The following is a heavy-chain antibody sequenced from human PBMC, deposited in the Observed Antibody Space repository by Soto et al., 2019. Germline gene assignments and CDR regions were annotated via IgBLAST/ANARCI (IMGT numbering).Heavy chain of an antibody. V-gene: IGHV1-69*06. J-gene: IGHJ4*02. D-gene: IGHD3-3*01. Sequence: SVKVSCKASGGTFSSYAISWVRQAPGQGLEWMGGIIPIFGTANYAQKFQGRVTITADKSTSTAYMELSSLRSEDTAVYYCARTPYVLRFLEWFLDSWGQGTPVTVSS. CDR2: IIPIFGTA. CDR1: GGTFSSYA. CDR3: ARTPYVLRFLEWFLDS.